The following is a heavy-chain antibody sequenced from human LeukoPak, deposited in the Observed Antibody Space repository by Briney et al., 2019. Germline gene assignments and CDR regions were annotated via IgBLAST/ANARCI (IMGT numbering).Heavy chain of an antibody. CDR1: GGSISSHY. V-gene: IGHV4-59*11. D-gene: IGHD1-26*01. CDR3: ARDGGSYWFDY. Sequence: SETLSLTCTVSGGSISSHYWSWIRQPPGKGLEWSGYIYYSGSTNYNPSLKSRVTISVDTSKNQFSLKLSSVTAADTAVYYCARDGGSYWFDYWGQGTLVTVSS. J-gene: IGHJ4*02. CDR2: IYYSGST.